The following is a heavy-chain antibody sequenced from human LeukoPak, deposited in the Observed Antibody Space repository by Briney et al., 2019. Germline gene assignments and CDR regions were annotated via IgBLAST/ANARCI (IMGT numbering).Heavy chain of an antibody. CDR2: IYYSGST. CDR1: GGSISSYY. Sequence: PSETLSLTCTVSGGSISSYYWSWIRQPPGKGLEWIGYIYYSGSTNYNPSLKNRVTISVDTSKNQFSLKLSSVTAADTAVYYCARDRFLEGNWFDPWGQGTLVTVSS. J-gene: IGHJ5*02. V-gene: IGHV4-59*01. D-gene: IGHD3-3*01. CDR3: ARDRFLEGNWFDP.